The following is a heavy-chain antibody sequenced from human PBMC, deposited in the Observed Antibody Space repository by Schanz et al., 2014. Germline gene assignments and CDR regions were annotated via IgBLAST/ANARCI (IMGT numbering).Heavy chain of an antibody. Sequence: QVHLVQSGAEVKKPGSSVKVSCKASGYTFTSDSMHWVRQAPGQGLEWMGIINLSGGSTNNAQKFQGRLTMTRDTSTSTVYMELSSLTSEDTAVHYCARGRGCYDYWGQGTLVTVSS. D-gene: IGHD2-21*01. J-gene: IGHJ4*02. CDR3: ARGRGCYDY. CDR1: GYTFTSDS. V-gene: IGHV1-46*01. CDR2: INLSGGST.